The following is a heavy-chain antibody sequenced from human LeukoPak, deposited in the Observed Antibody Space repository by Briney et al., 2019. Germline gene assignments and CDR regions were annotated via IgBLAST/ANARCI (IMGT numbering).Heavy chain of an antibody. J-gene: IGHJ3*02. CDR3: ARTPNYGARNFDI. Sequence: SETLSLTCAVSGGSISSSNWWSWVRQPPGKGLEWIGEIYHSGSTNYNPSLKSRVTISVDKSKNQFSLKLSSVTAADTAVYYCARTPNYGARNFDIWGQGTMVTVSS. D-gene: IGHD3-10*01. CDR1: GGSISSSNW. CDR2: IYHSGST. V-gene: IGHV4-4*02.